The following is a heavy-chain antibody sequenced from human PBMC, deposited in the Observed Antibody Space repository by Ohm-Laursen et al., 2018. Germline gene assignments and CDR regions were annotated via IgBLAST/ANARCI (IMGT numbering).Heavy chain of an antibody. J-gene: IGHJ4*02. CDR3: ARERTDYYFDF. CDR1: GFTFNSFE. V-gene: IGHV3-48*03. CDR2: ISDAAATI. Sequence: SLRLSCAASGFTFNSFEMSWVRQAPGKGLEWISYISDAAATIYYADSVKGRFTISRDNAKNSLYLQMNSLRAEDTAVYYCARERTDYYFDFWGQGTLVTVSS. D-gene: IGHD3/OR15-3a*01.